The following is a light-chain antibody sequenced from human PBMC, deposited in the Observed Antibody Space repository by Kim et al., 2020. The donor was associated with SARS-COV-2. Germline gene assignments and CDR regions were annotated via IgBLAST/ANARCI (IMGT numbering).Light chain of an antibody. CDR2: EVT. Sequence: QSALTQPPSASGSPGQSLTISCTGTSSDVGGFNYVSWYQQHPGKALKLMIYEVTKRPSGVSDRFSGSKSGNTASLTVSGLQADDEADYYCSSYAGSNILVFGTGTKVTVL. CDR3: SSYAGSNILV. CDR1: SSDVGGFNY. J-gene: IGLJ1*01. V-gene: IGLV2-8*01.